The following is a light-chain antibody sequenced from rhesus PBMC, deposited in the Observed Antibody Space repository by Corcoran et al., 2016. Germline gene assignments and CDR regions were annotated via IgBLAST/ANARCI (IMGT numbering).Light chain of an antibody. CDR1: QSVSRS. CDR3: QQSSNLSPLT. CDR2: GAS. Sequence: EIVMTQSPATLSLSPGERATLSCRASQSVSRSVAWYQQKPEQAPRPLIYGASTRATGIPDRFSGSGSGTDFTLTISSLGPEDVGVYYCQQSSNLSPLTFGGGTKVELK. V-gene: IGKV3S9*01. J-gene: IGKJ4*01.